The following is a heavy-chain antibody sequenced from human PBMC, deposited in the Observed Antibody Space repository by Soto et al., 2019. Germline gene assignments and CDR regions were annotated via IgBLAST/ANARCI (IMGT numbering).Heavy chain of an antibody. CDR3: ARYDNSGSHGFDI. CDR2: IYYSGST. D-gene: IGHD3-22*01. CDR1: GASIRSGSYY. J-gene: IGHJ3*02. Sequence: SVTLSLTCTVSGASIRSGSYYWSWTRQHPGKGLEWIGYIYYSGSTYYNPSLKSRVTISVDTSKNQFSLKLSSVTAADTAVYYCARYDNSGSHGFDIWGQGTMVTVSS. V-gene: IGHV4-31*03.